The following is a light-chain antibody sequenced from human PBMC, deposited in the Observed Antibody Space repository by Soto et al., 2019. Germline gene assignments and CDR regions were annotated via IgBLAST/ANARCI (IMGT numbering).Light chain of an antibody. CDR2: GAS. CDR3: QQYNKWPLT. V-gene: IGKV3-15*01. CDR1: ESVSNN. Sequence: EIVLTQSPATLSVSQGERATLSCRASESVSNNLAWYQQKPGQAPRLLIFGASARATGIPARFSGSGSETEFTLTISSLQSEDFAVYYGQQYNKWPLTFGGGTKVEIK. J-gene: IGKJ4*01.